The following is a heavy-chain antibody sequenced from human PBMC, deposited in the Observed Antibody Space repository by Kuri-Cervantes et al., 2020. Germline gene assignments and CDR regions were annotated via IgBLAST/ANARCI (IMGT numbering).Heavy chain of an antibody. J-gene: IGHJ4*02. V-gene: IGHV1-18*04. D-gene: IGHD2-15*01. CDR2: ISAYNGNT. Sequence: ASVKVSCKASGYTFTSYYMHWVRQAPGQGLEWMGWISAYNGNTNYAQKLQGRVTMTTDTSTSTAYMELRSLRSDDTAVYYCARAISQVVAGTAVDYWGQGTLVTVSS. CDR3: ARAISQVVAGTAVDY. CDR1: GYTFTSYY.